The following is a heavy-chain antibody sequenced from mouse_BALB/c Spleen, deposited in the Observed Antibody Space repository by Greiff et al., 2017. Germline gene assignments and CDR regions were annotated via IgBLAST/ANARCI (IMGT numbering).Heavy chain of an antibody. CDR1: GYSITSGYY. Sequence: EVQRVESGPGLVKPSQSLSLTCSVTGYSITSGYYWNWIRQFPGNKLEWMGYISYDGSNNYNPSLKNRISITRDTSKNQFFLKLNSVTTEDTATYYCARDDYGYYAMDYWGQGTSVTVSS. V-gene: IGHV3-6*02. CDR2: ISYDGSN. J-gene: IGHJ4*01. CDR3: ARDDYGYYAMDY. D-gene: IGHD1-2*01.